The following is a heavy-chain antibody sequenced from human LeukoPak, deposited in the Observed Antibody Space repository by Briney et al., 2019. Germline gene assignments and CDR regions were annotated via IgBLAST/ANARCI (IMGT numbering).Heavy chain of an antibody. D-gene: IGHD6-13*01. CDR2: IGIDSGNT. CDR3: AKDSAAVGGPTTD. Sequence: GGSLRLSCAASGFTFSDYSMNWVRQAPGKGLEWISYIGIDSGNTNYADSVKGRFNISRDNSKNTLYLQMDSLRAEDTAVYYCAKDSAAVGGPTTDWGQGTLVTVSS. CDR1: GFTFSDYS. V-gene: IGHV3-48*01. J-gene: IGHJ4*02.